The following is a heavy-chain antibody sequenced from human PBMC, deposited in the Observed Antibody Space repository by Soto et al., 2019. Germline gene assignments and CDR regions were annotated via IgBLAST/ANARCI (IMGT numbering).Heavy chain of an antibody. CDR3: ARGTDRLIVTTTRTDF. J-gene: IGHJ4*02. D-gene: IGHD5-12*01. Sequence: GGALRLSCAAPGFIFRDWFMSWIRQAPGKGLEWISYISKDSGRATRYADSVKGRFTISRDNAKNSLFLQMNSLRAEDTAVYYCARGTDRLIVTTTRTDFWGQGTLVTVSS. V-gene: IGHV3-11*04. CDR2: ISKDSGRAT. CDR1: GFIFRDWF.